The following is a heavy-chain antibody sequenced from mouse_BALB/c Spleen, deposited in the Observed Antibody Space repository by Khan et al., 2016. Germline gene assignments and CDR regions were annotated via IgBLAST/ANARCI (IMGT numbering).Heavy chain of an antibody. CDR2: IRSKGNNYAT. CDR1: GFTFNTYA. CDR3: VRQRLLTPYWYFDV. D-gene: IGHD2-3*01. V-gene: IGHV10-1*02. Sequence: EVQLVESGGGLVQPKGSLKLSCAASGFTFNTYAMNWVRQAPGKGLEWVARIRSKGNNYATYYADSVKDRFTISRDDSQSMLYLQMNNLKTEDTAMYYCVRQRLLTPYWYFDVWGAGTTVTVSS. J-gene: IGHJ1*01.